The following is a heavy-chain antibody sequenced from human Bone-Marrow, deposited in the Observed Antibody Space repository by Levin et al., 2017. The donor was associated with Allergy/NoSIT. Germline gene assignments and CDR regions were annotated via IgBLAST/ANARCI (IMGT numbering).Heavy chain of an antibody. J-gene: IGHJ4*02. D-gene: IGHD2-15*01. CDR2: INHSGST. V-gene: IGHV4-34*01. CDR1: GGSFSGYY. Sequence: GSLRLSCAVYGGSFSGYYWSWIRQPPGKGLEWIGEINHSGSTNYNPSLKSRVTISVDTSKNQFSLKLSSVTAADTAVYYCATHCAGGLDYWGQGTLVTVSS. CDR3: ATHCAGGLDY.